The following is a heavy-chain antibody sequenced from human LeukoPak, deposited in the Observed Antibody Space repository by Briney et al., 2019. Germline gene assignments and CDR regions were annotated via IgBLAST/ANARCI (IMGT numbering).Heavy chain of an antibody. CDR2: ISPSFSTI. Sequence: PGGSLRLSCAASGFTFSSFEMNWVRQAPGKGLEWISYISPSFSTIYYADSVKGRFTISRDNTKNSLYLEMNSLRAEDSAVYYCARDGGGNYLRGDAFDIWGQGTVVTVSS. J-gene: IGHJ3*02. CDR1: GFTFSSFE. D-gene: IGHD1-26*01. V-gene: IGHV3-48*03. CDR3: ARDGGGNYLRGDAFDI.